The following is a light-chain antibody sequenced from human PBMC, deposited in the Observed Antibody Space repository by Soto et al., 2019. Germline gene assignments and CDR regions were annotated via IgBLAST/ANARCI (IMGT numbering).Light chain of an antibody. J-gene: IGLJ1*01. CDR1: SSDVGGYDY. V-gene: IGLV2-14*01. CDR3: GSYSSDNTYV. Sequence: QSALTQPASVSGSPGQSITISCTGTSSDVGGYDYVSWYQQHPGTAPKLMIYEVTNRPSGVSDRFSGSKSGNTASLSISGLQADDEADYYCGSYSSDNTYVFGTGTKVTVL. CDR2: EVT.